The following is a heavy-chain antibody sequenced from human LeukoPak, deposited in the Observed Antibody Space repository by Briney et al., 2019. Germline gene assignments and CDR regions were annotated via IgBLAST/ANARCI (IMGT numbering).Heavy chain of an antibody. D-gene: IGHD5-18*01. J-gene: IGHJ4*02. CDR3: ASLDTAMTNYFDY. Sequence: SETLSLTCTVSGGSISSYYWSGIRRPPGEGREWCASIYYSERTNYNPSIKRRVTISVDTSKNQFSLKLSSVTAADTAVYSCASLDTAMTNYFDYWGQGTLVTVSS. CDR2: IYYSERT. CDR1: GGSISSYY. V-gene: IGHV4-59*01.